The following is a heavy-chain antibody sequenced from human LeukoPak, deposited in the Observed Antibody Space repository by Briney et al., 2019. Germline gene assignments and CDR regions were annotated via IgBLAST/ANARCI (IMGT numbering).Heavy chain of an antibody. CDR2: INPSGGST. Sequence: ASVKVSCKASGYTFTSYYMHWVRQAPGQGLEWMGIINPSGGSTSYAQKFQGRVTMTRDTSTSTVYMELSSLRSEDTAVYYCATMSIAVAGHYYYYGMDVWGQGTTVTVSS. D-gene: IGHD6-19*01. CDR1: GYTFTSYY. V-gene: IGHV1-46*01. CDR3: ATMSIAVAGHYYYYGMDV. J-gene: IGHJ6*02.